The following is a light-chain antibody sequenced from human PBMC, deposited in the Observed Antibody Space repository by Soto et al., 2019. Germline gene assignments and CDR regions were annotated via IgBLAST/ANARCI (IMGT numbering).Light chain of an antibody. J-gene: IGKJ1*01. CDR1: QRVSSS. V-gene: IGKV3-15*01. Sequence: EIVMTQSPATLSVSPGERSTLSCRASQRVSSSIAWYQQKPGQAPRLLIYGASTRATGIPARFSGSGSGTEFTLTISSLQSEDFAVYYCQQYNNWPPWTFGQGTKVDIK. CDR3: QQYNNWPPWT. CDR2: GAS.